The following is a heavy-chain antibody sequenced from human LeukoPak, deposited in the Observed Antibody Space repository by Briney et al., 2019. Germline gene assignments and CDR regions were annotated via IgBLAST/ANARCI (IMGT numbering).Heavy chain of an antibody. CDR1: GFTFSSYA. J-gene: IGHJ4*02. D-gene: IGHD3-3*01. CDR3: AKDDADYDFWSGYYPFDY. Sequence: GGSLRLSCAASGFTFSSYAMSWVRQAPGKGVEWVSAISGSGGSTYYADSVKGRFTISRDNSKNTLYLQMNSLRAEDTAVYYCAKDDADYDFWSGYYPFDYWGQGTLVTVSS. CDR2: ISGSGGST. V-gene: IGHV3-23*01.